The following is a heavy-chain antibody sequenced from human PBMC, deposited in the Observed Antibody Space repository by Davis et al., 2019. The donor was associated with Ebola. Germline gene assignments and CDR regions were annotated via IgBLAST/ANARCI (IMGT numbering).Heavy chain of an antibody. CDR2: IYYSGST. Sequence: PSETLSLTCAVYGGSFSGYYWSWIRQPPGKGLEWIGYIYYSGSTNYNPSLKSRVTISVDTSKNQFSLKLSSVTAADTAVYYCARDRVVVPAAIGPYYYYGMDVWGQGTTVTVSS. J-gene: IGHJ6*02. V-gene: IGHV4-59*01. CDR1: GGSFSGYY. CDR3: ARDRVVVPAAIGPYYYYGMDV. D-gene: IGHD2-2*01.